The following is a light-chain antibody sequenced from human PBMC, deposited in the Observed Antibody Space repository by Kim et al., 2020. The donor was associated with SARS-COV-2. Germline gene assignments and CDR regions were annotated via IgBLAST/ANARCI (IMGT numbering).Light chain of an antibody. J-gene: IGLJ3*02. Sequence: SYELTQPLSVSVALGQTARITCGGNNIGSKNVHWYQQKPGQAPVLVIYRDSNRPSGIPERFSGSNSGHTATLTISRAQAGDEADYYCQVWDSSTVFGGGTQLTVL. V-gene: IGLV3-9*01. CDR1: NIGSKN. CDR2: RDS. CDR3: QVWDSSTV.